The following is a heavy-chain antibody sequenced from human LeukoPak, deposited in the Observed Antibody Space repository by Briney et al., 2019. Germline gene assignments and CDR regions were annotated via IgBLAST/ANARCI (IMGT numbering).Heavy chain of an antibody. V-gene: IGHV3-7*01. J-gene: IGHJ6*02. D-gene: IGHD3-16*02. Sequence: GGSLRLSCAASGFTFSCYWMSWVRQAPGKGLEGVANIKQWGSDKYYVDSVKGRFTISRDNAKNSLYLQMNTLRAEDPAVYYCERDWSMITFGGVIDKVHGMAVWGEGTTVTVCS. CDR3: ERDWSMITFGGVIDKVHGMAV. CDR1: GFTFSCYW. CDR2: IKQWGSDK.